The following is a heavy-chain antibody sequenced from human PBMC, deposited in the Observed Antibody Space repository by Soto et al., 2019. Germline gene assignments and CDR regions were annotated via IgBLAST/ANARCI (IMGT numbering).Heavy chain of an antibody. J-gene: IGHJ4*02. V-gene: IGHV4-39*02. D-gene: IGHD2-15*01. CDR2: IYYSWST. Sequence: QLQLQESGPGLVKPSETLSLTCTVSGGSISSSSYYWGWIRQPPGKGLEWIGRIYYSWSTYYNPSLKSRVTRCVATSKNRFSLKLSSVTAADTAVYYCARDLVGQDISLDYWGQGTMVTVSS. CDR1: GGSISSSSYY. CDR3: ARDLVGQDISLDY.